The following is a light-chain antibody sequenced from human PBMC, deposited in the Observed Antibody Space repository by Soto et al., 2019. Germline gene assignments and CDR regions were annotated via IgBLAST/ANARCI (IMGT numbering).Light chain of an antibody. V-gene: IGLV2-14*01. CDR1: SSDVGDYNY. CDR2: DVT. CDR3: SSYASSGTLV. J-gene: IGLJ2*01. Sequence: QSALTQPASVSGSPGQSITISCTGTSSDVGDYNYVSWYQQHPDKAPKLMIYDVTNRPSGVSNRFSGSKSGNTASLTISGLQSEDEADYYCSSYASSGTLVFGGGTKLTVL.